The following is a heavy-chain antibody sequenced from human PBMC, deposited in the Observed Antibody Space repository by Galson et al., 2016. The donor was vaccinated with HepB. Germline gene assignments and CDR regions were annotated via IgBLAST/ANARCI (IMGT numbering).Heavy chain of an antibody. D-gene: IGHD3-3*01. V-gene: IGHV3-43*01. CDR2: ISWDGRTT. CDR3: AKASGSHARYYFDR. J-gene: IGHJ4*02. Sequence: SLRLSCATSGFTFDDYIMHWVRQTPEKGLEWVSLISWDGRTTYYADSVQGRFTISRDNNRNSLSLHMNSLKSEDTALYYCAKASGSHARYYFDRWGQGTQVAVSA. CDR1: GFTFDDYI.